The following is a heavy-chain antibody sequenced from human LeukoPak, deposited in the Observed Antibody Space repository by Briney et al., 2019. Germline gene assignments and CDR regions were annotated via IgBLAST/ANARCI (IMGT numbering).Heavy chain of an antibody. J-gene: IGHJ4*02. CDR2: INHSGST. V-gene: IGHV4-34*01. CDR1: GGSFSVYY. Sequence: SETLSLTCAVYGGSFSVYYWSWIRQPPGKGLEWIGEINHSGSTNYNPSLKSRVTISVDTSKNQFSLKLSSVTAADTAVYYCARLVFDYWGQGTLVTVSS. D-gene: IGHD2-8*02. CDR3: ARLVFDY.